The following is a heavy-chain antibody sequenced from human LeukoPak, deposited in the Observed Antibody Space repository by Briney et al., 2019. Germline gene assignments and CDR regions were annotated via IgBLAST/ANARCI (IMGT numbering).Heavy chain of an antibody. V-gene: IGHV3-74*01. D-gene: IGHD2-15*01. CDR1: GLTFINYW. J-gene: IGHJ4*02. CDR2: INNDGSTT. Sequence: GGSVRLSCAASGLTFINYWMHWVRQAPGEGLVWVSHINNDGSTTTYAVSVKGRFTISRDNAKNTVYLHVNSVRAEDTAVYYCARGGFCSGADCRGSFDYWGQGSLVTVSS. CDR3: ARGGFCSGADCRGSFDY.